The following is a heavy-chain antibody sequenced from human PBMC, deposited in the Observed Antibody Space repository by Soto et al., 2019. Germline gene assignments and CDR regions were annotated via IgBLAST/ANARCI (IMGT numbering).Heavy chain of an antibody. V-gene: IGHV3-72*01. CDR2: TRNKANSYTT. D-gene: IGHD1-7*01. CDR3: AILSGTNYH. Sequence: GGSLRLSCAASGFTFSDHYMDWVRQAPGKRLEWVGRTRNKANSYTTEYAASVKGRFTISRDDSKNSLYLQMNSLKTEDTAVYYCAILSGTNYHWGQGTLVTVSS. J-gene: IGHJ5*02. CDR1: GFTFSDHY.